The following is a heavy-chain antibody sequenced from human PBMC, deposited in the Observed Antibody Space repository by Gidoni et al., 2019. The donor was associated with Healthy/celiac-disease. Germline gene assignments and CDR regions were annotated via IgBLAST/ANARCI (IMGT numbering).Heavy chain of an antibody. V-gene: IGHV3-48*01. Sequence: EVQLVESGGGLVQPGGSLRLSCAASGFTVSSYSMNWVRQAPGKGLEWVSYISSSSSTIYYADSVKGRFTISRDNAKNSLYLQMNSLRAEDTAVYYCARAGDIVLMVYAVDYWGQGTLVTVSS. CDR3: ARAGDIVLMVYAVDY. CDR2: ISSSSSTI. J-gene: IGHJ4*02. CDR1: GFTVSSYS. D-gene: IGHD2-8*01.